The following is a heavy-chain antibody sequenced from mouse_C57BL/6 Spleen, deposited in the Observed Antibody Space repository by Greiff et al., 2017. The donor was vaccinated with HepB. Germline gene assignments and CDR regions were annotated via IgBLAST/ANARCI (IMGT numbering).Heavy chain of an antibody. CDR1: GYAFSSSW. Sequence: QVQLQQSGPELVKPGASVKISCKASGYAFSSSWMNWVKQRPGKGLEWIGRIYPGDGDTNYNGKFKGKATLTADKSSSTAYMQLSSLTSEDSAVYFCAITTVPYAMDYWGQGTSVTVSS. CDR2: IYPGDGDT. J-gene: IGHJ4*01. D-gene: IGHD1-1*01. V-gene: IGHV1-82*01. CDR3: AITTVPYAMDY.